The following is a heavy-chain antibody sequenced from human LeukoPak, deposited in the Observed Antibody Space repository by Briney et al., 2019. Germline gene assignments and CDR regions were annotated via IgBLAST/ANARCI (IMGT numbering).Heavy chain of an antibody. CDR3: TRDSGTYNWLDP. Sequence: PGGSLRLSCAASGFTLSDHYMDWVRQSSGKGLEWVGHIDKKDNFYATTSAASVTGRFTISRDDSKNTAYLQMNSLKTEDTALYYCTRDSGTYNWLDPWGQGTLVTVSS. D-gene: IGHD1-26*01. V-gene: IGHV3-73*01. J-gene: IGHJ5*02. CDR2: IDKKDNFYAT. CDR1: GFTLSDHY.